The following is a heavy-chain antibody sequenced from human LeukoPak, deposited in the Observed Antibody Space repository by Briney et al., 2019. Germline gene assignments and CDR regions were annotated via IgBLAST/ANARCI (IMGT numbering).Heavy chain of an antibody. Sequence: SVTPSCNASGYTFTGYYIHWVRHAAGQGLEWKGWINPNSGVTNYAQKFQGRVTMTRDTSISTDYMELSRLRSDDTAVYYWARGLATVTTSIDYWGQGTLVTVSS. J-gene: IGHJ4*02. CDR1: GYTFTGYY. V-gene: IGHV1-2*02. CDR2: INPNSGVT. CDR3: ARGLATVTTSIDY. D-gene: IGHD4-17*01.